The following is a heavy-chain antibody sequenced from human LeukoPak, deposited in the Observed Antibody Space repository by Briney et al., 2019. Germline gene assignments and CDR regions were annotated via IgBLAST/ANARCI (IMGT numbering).Heavy chain of an antibody. CDR1: GFTFSSYG. CDR3: AKDYDFWSGPNDI. V-gene: IGHV3-33*06. D-gene: IGHD3-3*01. J-gene: IGHJ3*02. Sequence: GGSLRLSCAASGFTFSSYGMRWVRQAPGKGLEWVAVIWYDGSNKYYADSVKGRFTISRDNSKDTLYLQMNSLRAEDTAVYYCAKDYDFWSGPNDIWGQGTMVTVSS. CDR2: IWYDGSNK.